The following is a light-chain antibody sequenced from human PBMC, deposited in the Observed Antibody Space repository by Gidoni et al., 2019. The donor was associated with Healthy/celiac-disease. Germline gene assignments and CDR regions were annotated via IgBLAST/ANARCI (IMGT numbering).Light chain of an antibody. CDR2: DAS. Sequence: IVLTQSPATLSLSPWERATLSCRVSQSVSSYLAWYQQKPGQAPRLLIYDASNRATGIPARFSGSGSGTDFTLTISSLEPEDFAVYYCQQRSNWPPLTFGGGTKVEIK. CDR1: QSVSSY. CDR3: QQRSNWPPLT. V-gene: IGKV3-11*01. J-gene: IGKJ4*01.